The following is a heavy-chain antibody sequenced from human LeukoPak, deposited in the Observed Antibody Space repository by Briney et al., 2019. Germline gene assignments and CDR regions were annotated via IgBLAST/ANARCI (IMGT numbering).Heavy chain of an antibody. CDR3: ARLGLGGSYSPFDY. CDR2: INHSGST. J-gene: IGHJ4*02. D-gene: IGHD1-26*01. V-gene: IGHV4-34*01. Sequence: SETLSLTCAVYGGSFSGYYWSWIRQPPGKGLEWIGEINHSGSTNYNPSLKSRVTISVDTSKNQFSLKLSSVTAADTAVYYCARLGLGGSYSPFDYWGQGTLVTVSS. CDR1: GGSFSGYY.